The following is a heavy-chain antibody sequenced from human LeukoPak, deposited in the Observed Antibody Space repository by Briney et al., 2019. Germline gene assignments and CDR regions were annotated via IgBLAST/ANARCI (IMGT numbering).Heavy chain of an antibody. D-gene: IGHD1-26*01. V-gene: IGHV1-69*05. CDR1: GGTFSSYA. CDR3: ARTLVGATNGYMDV. Sequence: ASVKVSCKASGGTFSSYAISWVRQAPGHGLEWMGGIIPIFGTANYAQKFQGRVTITTDESTSTAYMELSSLRSEDTAVYYCARTLVGATNGYMDVWGKGTTVTVSS. J-gene: IGHJ6*03. CDR2: IIPIFGTA.